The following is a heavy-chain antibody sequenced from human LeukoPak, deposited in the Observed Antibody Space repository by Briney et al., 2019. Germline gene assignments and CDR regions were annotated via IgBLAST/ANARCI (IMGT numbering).Heavy chain of an antibody. D-gene: IGHD2-15*01. CDR2: IYYSGST. V-gene: IGHV4-59*01. J-gene: IGHJ6*03. CDR1: GGSISSYY. Sequence: SETLSLTCTVSGGSISSYYWSWIRQTPGKGLEWIGYIYYSGSTHFHPSLKSRVTISLDTSKNQFSLKLSSVTAADTAVYYCARTTEGYCRGRSCYSYYYYMDVWGKGTTVTASS. CDR3: ARTTEGYCRGRSCYSYYYYMDV.